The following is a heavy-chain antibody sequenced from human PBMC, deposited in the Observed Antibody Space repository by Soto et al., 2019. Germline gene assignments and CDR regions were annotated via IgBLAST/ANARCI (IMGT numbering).Heavy chain of an antibody. Sequence: GGSLRLSCAASRFTFSSYGMHWVRQAPGKGLEWVAVISYDGSNKYYADSVKGRFTISRDNSKNTLYLQMNSLRAEDTAVYYCAKDSSSWYGTLSANFDYWGQGTLVTVSS. CDR1: RFTFSSYG. D-gene: IGHD6-13*01. CDR3: AKDSSSWYGTLSANFDY. CDR2: ISYDGSNK. J-gene: IGHJ4*02. V-gene: IGHV3-30*18.